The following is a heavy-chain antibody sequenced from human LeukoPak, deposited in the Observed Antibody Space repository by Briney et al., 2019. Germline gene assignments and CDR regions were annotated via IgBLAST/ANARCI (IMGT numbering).Heavy chain of an antibody. D-gene: IGHD6-19*01. V-gene: IGHV3-23*01. Sequence: GGSLRLSCAASGVTFSSYAMSWVRQAPGEGVEGGSAISGSGGSTYYADSVKGRFTISRDNSKNTLYLQMNSLRAEDTAVYSCAKVYFDSGWVDYWGQGTLVTVSS. CDR2: ISGSGGST. CDR3: AKVYFDSGWVDY. CDR1: GVTFSSYA. J-gene: IGHJ4*02.